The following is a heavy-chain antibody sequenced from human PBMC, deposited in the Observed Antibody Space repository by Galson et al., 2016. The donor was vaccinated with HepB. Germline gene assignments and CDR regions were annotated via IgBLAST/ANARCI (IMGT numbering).Heavy chain of an antibody. CDR2: VTSKGGST. J-gene: IGHJ4*02. V-gene: IGHV3-64D*06. Sequence: SLRLSCAASGFTFSSNAMHWVRQAPGKGLEYVSAVTSKGGSTYYVDSVRGSFTISRDNSKNTLYLQMSSLRAEDTAVYYCVKGYCASTTCPRAIYFDYWGQGTLVAVSS. D-gene: IGHD2-2*01. CDR3: VKGYCASTTCPRAIYFDY. CDR1: GFTFSSNA.